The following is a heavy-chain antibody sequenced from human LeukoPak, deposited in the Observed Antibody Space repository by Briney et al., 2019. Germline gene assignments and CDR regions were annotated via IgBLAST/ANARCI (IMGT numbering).Heavy chain of an antibody. CDR3: AIRIAVAGTRGWFDP. CDR1: GYTFTSYY. V-gene: IGHV1-46*01. J-gene: IGHJ5*02. D-gene: IGHD6-19*01. CDR2: INPSGGST. Sequence: ASVTVSCTASGYTFTSYYMHWVRQAPGQGREWMGIINPSGGSTSYAQKFQGRVTITADKSTSTAYMELSSLRSEDTAVYYCAIRIAVAGTRGWFDPWGQGTLVTVSS.